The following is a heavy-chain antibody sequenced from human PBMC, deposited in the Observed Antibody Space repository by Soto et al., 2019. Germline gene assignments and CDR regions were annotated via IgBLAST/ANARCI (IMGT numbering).Heavy chain of an antibody. J-gene: IGHJ4*02. D-gene: IGHD2-2*01. CDR1: GFTFSSYW. CDR2: IKQDGSEK. V-gene: IGHV3-7*03. CDR3: ARDRLSSNLMPTDH. Sequence: PGGSLRLSCAASGFTFSSYWMSWVRQAPGKGLEWVANIKQDGSEKYYVDSVKGRFTISRDNAKNSLYLQMNSLRAEDTAVYYCARDRLSSNLMPTDHWGQGTLVTVSS.